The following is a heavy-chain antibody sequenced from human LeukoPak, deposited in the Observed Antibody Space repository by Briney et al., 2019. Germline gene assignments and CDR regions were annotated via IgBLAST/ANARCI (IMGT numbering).Heavy chain of an antibody. CDR3: ARGGVPDY. CDR1: GGSFSGYY. CDR2: INHSGGT. Sequence: SETLSLTCAVYGGSFSGYYWSWIRQPPGKGLEWIGEINHSGGTNYNPSLKSRVTISVDTSKNQFSLKLSSVTAADTAVYYCARGGVPDYWGQGTLVTVSS. V-gene: IGHV4-34*01. J-gene: IGHJ4*02.